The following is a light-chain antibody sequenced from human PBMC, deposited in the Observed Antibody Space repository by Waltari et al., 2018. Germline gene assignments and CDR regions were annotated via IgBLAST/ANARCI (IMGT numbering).Light chain of an antibody. V-gene: IGKV3-20*01. J-gene: IGKJ1*01. Sequence: EIVLTQSPDILSLSPGERATLSCRASQVISSTYVAWYQQKPGQAPRLLIYGVSSRATGIPDRFSGSGSGTDFTLTISCLQPADIAVYFCQRYCSLLAFGQGTKVEIK. CDR3: QRYCSLLA. CDR1: QVISSTY. CDR2: GVS.